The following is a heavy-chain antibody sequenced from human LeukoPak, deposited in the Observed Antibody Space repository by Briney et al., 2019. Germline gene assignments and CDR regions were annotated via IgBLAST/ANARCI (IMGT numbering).Heavy chain of an antibody. J-gene: IGHJ4*02. CDR1: GFSLSIYS. CDR3: ARDVRAYDILSGGDDY. V-gene: IGHV3-48*04. Sequence: GGSLRLSCVASGFSLSIYSMKWIRQAPGKGLECVSCISSGSSTIYYADSVKGRFTISRDNAKNSLYLQMNSLRAEDTAVYYCARDVRAYDILSGGDDYWGQGTLVTVSS. D-gene: IGHD3-9*01. CDR2: ISSGSSTI.